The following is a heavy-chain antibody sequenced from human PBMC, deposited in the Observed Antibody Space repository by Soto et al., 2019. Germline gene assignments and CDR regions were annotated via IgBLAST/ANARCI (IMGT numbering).Heavy chain of an antibody. Sequence: EVQLVESGGGLVQPGGSLRHSCLATEFTFNTYWMNWVRQAPGRGLEWVANIKDDGSEKNYVDSVKGRFTISRDNAKNSLYVQMNSLRGEVTAVYFCARDWGTPGRGSAVGYYYHYGMDVWGQGTTVTVSS. CDR1: EFTFNTYW. CDR3: ARDWGTPGRGSAVGYYYHYGMDV. D-gene: IGHD3-16*01. CDR2: IKDDGSEK. V-gene: IGHV3-7*05. J-gene: IGHJ6*02.